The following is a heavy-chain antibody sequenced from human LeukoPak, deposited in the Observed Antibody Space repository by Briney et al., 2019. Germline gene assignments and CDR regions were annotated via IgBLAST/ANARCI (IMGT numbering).Heavy chain of an antibody. Sequence: PSETLSLTCTVSGGSISNYYWSWIRQPPGKGLEWIGYIYYSGRTNYNPSLKSRVTISVDTSKTQFSLKVNSVTAADTAVYYCARLRGYYSTNYYYGMDVWGQGTTVAVSS. CDR2: IYYSGRT. CDR1: GGSISNYY. J-gene: IGHJ6*02. CDR3: ARLRGYYSTNYYYGMDV. V-gene: IGHV4-59*08. D-gene: IGHD3-3*01.